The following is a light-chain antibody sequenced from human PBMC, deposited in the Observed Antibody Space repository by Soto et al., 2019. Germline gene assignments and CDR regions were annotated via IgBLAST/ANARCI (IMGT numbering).Light chain of an antibody. CDR1: QSVGSN. J-gene: IGKJ1*01. V-gene: IGKV3-15*01. CDR2: GAS. CDR3: QQFNNWHPWT. Sequence: EIVITQSPATLSVSPGERATLSCRASQSVGSNVAWYQQKPGQAPRLIIYGASSRATGIPARVSGSGSGTDFTLTISSLQSDDVGFYYCQQFNNWHPWTFGQGTKVDIK.